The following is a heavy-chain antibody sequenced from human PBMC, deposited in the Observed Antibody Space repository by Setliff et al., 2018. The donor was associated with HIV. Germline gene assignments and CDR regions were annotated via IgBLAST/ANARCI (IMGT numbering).Heavy chain of an antibody. V-gene: IGHV1-46*01. J-gene: IGHJ6*02. CDR3: ARDLGNPPPRSGGMDV. D-gene: IGHD1-1*01. CDR2: INPSGGST. Sequence: ASVKVSCKASGYTFTGYYMHWVRQAPGQGLEWMGIINPSGGSTSYAQKFQGRVTMTRDTSTSTAYMELSRLRSDDTAVYYCARDLGNPPPRSGGMDVWGQGTTVTVSS. CDR1: GYTFTGYY.